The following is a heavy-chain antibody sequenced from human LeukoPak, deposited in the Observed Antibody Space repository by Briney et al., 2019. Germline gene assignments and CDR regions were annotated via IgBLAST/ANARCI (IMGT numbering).Heavy chain of an antibody. CDR3: GKGWLVTLYFGH. J-gene: IGHJ4*02. V-gene: IGHV1-24*01. Sequence: GASVKVSCKVSGYTLTELTMHWVRQAPGKGLEWMGGFHPEDGETIYAQKFQGRVTMTEDTSTNTAYMELSSLRSEDTAVYYCGKGWLVTLYFGHWGQGTLVTVSS. CDR1: GYTLTELT. D-gene: IGHD6-19*01. CDR2: FHPEDGET.